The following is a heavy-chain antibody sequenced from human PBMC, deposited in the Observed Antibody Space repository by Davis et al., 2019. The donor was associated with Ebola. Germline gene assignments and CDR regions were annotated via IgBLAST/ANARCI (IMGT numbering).Heavy chain of an antibody. J-gene: IGHJ4*02. CDR2: IYHNGRT. CDR1: GASISSYY. CDR3: ARDFVY. Sequence: SETLSLTCSVSGASISSYYWSWIRQPPGKGLEWIGSIYHNGRTNYRPSLKSRVTISLDTSNNQFSLKMTSVTAADTAIYYCARDFVYWGQGTLVTVSS. V-gene: IGHV4-59*12.